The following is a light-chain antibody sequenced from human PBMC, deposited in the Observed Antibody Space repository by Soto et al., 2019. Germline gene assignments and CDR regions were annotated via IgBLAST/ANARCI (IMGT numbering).Light chain of an antibody. V-gene: IGLV3-21*04. Sequence: SYELTQLPSVSVAPGKTARITRGGNNTGSKSVHWYQHKAGQAPVLVIYYDIDRPSGVPERCSGSNPGNTATLTISRVEAGDEADCYCQVWDSSSDHQGVVFGGGTQVTVL. J-gene: IGLJ2*01. CDR2: YDI. CDR1: NTGSKS. CDR3: QVWDSSSDHQGVV.